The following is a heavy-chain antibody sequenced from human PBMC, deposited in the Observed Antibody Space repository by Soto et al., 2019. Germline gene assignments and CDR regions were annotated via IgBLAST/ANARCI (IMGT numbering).Heavy chain of an antibody. CDR1: GFAFRSHG. CDR3: ARDSGSYNLDY. CDR2: IWYDGIGK. V-gene: IGHV3-33*01. Sequence: QVQLVESGGGVVQPGRSLRLSCAAAGFAFRSHGMHWLRQAPGKGLEWVAIIWYDGIGKYYADYVKGRFTISRDTSKNTMYLEMNSLRAEDTAMYYCARDSGSYNLDYWGQGTLVTVSS. D-gene: IGHD3-10*01. J-gene: IGHJ4*02.